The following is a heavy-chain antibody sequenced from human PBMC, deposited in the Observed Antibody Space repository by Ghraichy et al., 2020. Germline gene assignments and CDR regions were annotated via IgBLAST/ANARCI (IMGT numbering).Heavy chain of an antibody. Sequence: SETLSLTCAVYGGSFSGNYWTWIRQPPGKGLEWIGEINHSGSTNYNPSLKSRVTISVDTSKNQFSLKLSSVTAADTAVYYCARTVTSRWYFDLWGRGTLVTGSS. CDR2: INHSGST. CDR1: GGSFSGNY. J-gene: IGHJ2*01. D-gene: IGHD4-17*01. V-gene: IGHV4-34*01. CDR3: ARTVTSRWYFDL.